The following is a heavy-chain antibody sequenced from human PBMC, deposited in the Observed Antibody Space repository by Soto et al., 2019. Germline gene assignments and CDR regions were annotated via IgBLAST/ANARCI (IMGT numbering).Heavy chain of an antibody. D-gene: IGHD2-2*01. CDR1: RYSFTSYG. CDR3: ARQLDIVVVPAAWTFGNWFNP. J-gene: IGHJ5*02. CDR2: INPYNENT. Sequence: ASVKVSCKASRYSFTSYGITWVRQVPGQGLEWMGWINPYNENTNYAQNLQGRLTVTADPPSSTAYMELRSSVTAADTAVYYCARQLDIVVVPAAWTFGNWFNPWGQGTLVTVSS. V-gene: IGHV1-18*01.